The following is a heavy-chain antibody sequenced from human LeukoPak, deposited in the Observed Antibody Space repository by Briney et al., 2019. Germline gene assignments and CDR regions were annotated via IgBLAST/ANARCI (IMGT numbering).Heavy chain of an antibody. J-gene: IGHJ4*02. Sequence: SETLSLTCAVYGGSFSGYYWSWIRQPPGKGLEWIGSIYSSGSTYYNPSLKSRVTISVDASKNQFSLKLSSVTAADTAVYYCARHSGSYRSRLDYWGQGTLVTVSS. CDR3: ARHSGSYRSRLDY. D-gene: IGHD3-16*02. V-gene: IGHV4-34*01. CDR1: GGSFSGYY. CDR2: IYSSGST.